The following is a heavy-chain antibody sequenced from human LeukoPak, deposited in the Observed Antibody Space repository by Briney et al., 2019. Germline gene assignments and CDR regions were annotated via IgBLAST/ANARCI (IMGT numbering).Heavy chain of an antibody. Sequence: PGGSLRLSCSGSGFIVGEYGMGWVRQPPGKGLQWVSGISRSGATTGYADSVKGRVTISRDNAKNFVYLQLDRLRAEDTALYYCARIDPVGRTWGQGTLVIVSA. J-gene: IGHJ4*02. CDR1: GFIVGEYG. D-gene: IGHD1-26*01. V-gene: IGHV3-20*04. CDR3: ARIDPVGRT. CDR2: ISRSGATT.